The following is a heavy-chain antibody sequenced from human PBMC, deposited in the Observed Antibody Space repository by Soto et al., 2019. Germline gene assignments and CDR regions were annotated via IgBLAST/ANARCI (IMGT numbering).Heavy chain of an antibody. J-gene: IGHJ6*02. D-gene: IGHD6-19*01. CDR3: ARDTALVACIYYYYGMDV. V-gene: IGHV3-21*01. Sequence: GGSLRLSCAASGFTFSSYSMNWVRQAPGKGLEWVSSISSSSSYIYYADSVKGRFTISRDNAKNSLYLQMNSLRAEDTAVYYCARDTALVACIYYYYGMDVWGQGTTVTVSS. CDR1: GFTFSSYS. CDR2: ISSSSSYI.